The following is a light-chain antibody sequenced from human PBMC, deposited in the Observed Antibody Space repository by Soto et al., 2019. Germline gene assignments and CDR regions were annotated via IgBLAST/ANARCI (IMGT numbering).Light chain of an antibody. CDR3: SSYTSSNSLVV. Sequence: QSALTQPASVSGSPGQSITISCTGTSSDVGDYNYVSWYQQHPGKAPKLMIYEVSNRPSGVSNRFSGSKSGNTASLTISGLQAEDEADYYCSSYTSSNSLVVFGGGTKLTVL. V-gene: IGLV2-14*01. CDR2: EVS. J-gene: IGLJ2*01. CDR1: SSDVGDYNY.